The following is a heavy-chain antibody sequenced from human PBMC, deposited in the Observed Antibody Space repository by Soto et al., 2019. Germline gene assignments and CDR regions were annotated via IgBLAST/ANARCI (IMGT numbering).Heavy chain of an antibody. D-gene: IGHD2-21*02. Sequence: QVQLVESGGGGVQPGGSLRLSCTTSGFTFNTYGMHWVRQAPGKGLERVAIIWDDGSNKDYADSVKGRFTICRDNSKNKLYLQMNSLRAEDTALYYCARSDCTGAYCYSWPFNYGVDGWGQGTTVTVSS. J-gene: IGHJ6*02. CDR1: GFTFNTYG. CDR3: ARSDCTGAYCYSWPFNYGVDG. V-gene: IGHV3-33*08. CDR2: IWDDGSNK.